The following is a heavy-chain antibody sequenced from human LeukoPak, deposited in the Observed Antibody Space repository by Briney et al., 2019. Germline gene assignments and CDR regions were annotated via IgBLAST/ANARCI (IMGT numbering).Heavy chain of an antibody. CDR1: GGTFTSYA. V-gene: IGHV1-69*13. J-gene: IGHJ4*02. Sequence: SVKVSCKASGGTFTSYAISWGRQAPGPGLEWMGGIIPIFGTATYAPKFQGRVTITADESTSTAYMELSSLRSEDTAVYYCARDESTMNSYYFDYWGQGTLVTVSS. CDR2: IIPIFGTA. CDR3: ARDESTMNSYYFDY. D-gene: IGHD5/OR15-5a*01.